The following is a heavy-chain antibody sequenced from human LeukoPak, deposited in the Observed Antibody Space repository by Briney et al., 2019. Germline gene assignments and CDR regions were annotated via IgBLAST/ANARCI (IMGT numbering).Heavy chain of an antibody. CDR1: GFTFSSYW. J-gene: IGHJ6*02. V-gene: IGHV3-74*01. Sequence: GGSLRLSCAASGFTFSSYWMHWVRQAPGKGLVWVPRINSDGSSTSYADSVKGRFTISRDNAKNTLYLQMNSLRAEDTAVYYCARDTHMFSMVRGVITFHGMDVWGQGTTVTVS. D-gene: IGHD3-10*01. CDR3: ARDTHMFSMVRGVITFHGMDV. CDR2: INSDGSST.